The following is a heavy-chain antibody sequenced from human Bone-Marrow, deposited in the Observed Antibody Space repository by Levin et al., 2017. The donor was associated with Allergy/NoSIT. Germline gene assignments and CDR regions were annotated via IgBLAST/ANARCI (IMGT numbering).Heavy chain of an antibody. CDR1: GGSISSRNYY. D-gene: IGHD3-16*01. V-gene: IGHV4-39*01. CDR3: ARHVMFSFGGISVHGVFDD. CDR2: LYYSGSN. Sequence: LRLSCTVSGGSISSRNYYWGWIRQPPGKGPEWIGSLYYSGSNYYNPSLKSRVTISVDTSKKQVSLNLSSVTAADTAVYDCARHVMFSFGGISVHGVFDDWGQGTMVSVSS. J-gene: IGHJ3*01.